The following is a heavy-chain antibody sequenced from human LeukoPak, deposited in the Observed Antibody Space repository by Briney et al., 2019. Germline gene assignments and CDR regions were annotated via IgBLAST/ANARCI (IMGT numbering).Heavy chain of an antibody. CDR3: ARGAYYYED. V-gene: IGHV3-48*01. CDR1: GFTFSSHR. CDR2: ISSSSSTI. Sequence: PSGGSLRLSCAASGFTFSSHRMNWVRQAPGKGLEWVSYISSSSSTIYYADSVKGRFTISRDNAKNSLYLQMNSLRAEDTAVYYCARGAYYYEDWGQGTLVTVSS. D-gene: IGHD3-22*01. J-gene: IGHJ4*02.